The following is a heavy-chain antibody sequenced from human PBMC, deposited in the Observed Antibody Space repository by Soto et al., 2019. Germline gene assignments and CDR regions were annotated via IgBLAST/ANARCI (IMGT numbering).Heavy chain of an antibody. J-gene: IGHJ4*02. CDR1: GFTFSSYA. CDR3: ARDALVRGVHPPDY. Sequence: VQLVESGGGVVQPGRSLRLSCAASGFTFSSYAMHWVRQAPGKGLEWVAVISYDGSNKYYADSVKGRFTISRDNSKNTLYLQMNSLRAEDTAVYYCARDALVRGVHPPDYWGQGTLVTVSS. CDR2: ISYDGSNK. V-gene: IGHV3-30-3*01. D-gene: IGHD3-10*01.